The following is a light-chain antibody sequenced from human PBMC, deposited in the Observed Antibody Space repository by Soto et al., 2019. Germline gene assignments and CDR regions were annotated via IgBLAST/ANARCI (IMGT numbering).Light chain of an antibody. V-gene: IGKV3-20*01. CDR3: QQYVSSVT. CDR2: GAS. CDR1: QSIDSRI. Sequence: IVLTQSPGSLSLFPGERATLSCRASQSIDSRIFAWYQQKPGQPPRLLIYGASNRATGIPDRFSGRGSGTEFNLTITGLEREDFAVYYCQQYVSSVTFGQGTKVEIK. J-gene: IGKJ1*01.